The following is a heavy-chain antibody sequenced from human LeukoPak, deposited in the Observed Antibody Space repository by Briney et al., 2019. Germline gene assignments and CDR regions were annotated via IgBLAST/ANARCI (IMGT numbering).Heavy chain of an antibody. D-gene: IGHD2-2*02. V-gene: IGHV5-51*01. J-gene: IGHJ4*02. Sequence: GESLKISCKGSGYRFTNYWIGWVRQMPGKGLEWVGLMYPGDSDTRYSPSFQGQVTISADKSIGTAYLQWSSLKASDTAMYYCAIGGDSSTSCYRCFNYWGQGTLVTVSS. CDR2: MYPGDSDT. CDR1: GYRFTNYW. CDR3: AIGGDSSTSCYRCFNY.